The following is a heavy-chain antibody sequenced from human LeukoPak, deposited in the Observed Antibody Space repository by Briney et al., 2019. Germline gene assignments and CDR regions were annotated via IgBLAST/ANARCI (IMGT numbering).Heavy chain of an antibody. Sequence: PGGSLRLSCAASGFTFSSYAMSWVRLAPGKGLEWVSTISGSGGSTYYADSVKGRFTISRNNSKNTPYLQMNSLRAEDTAVYYCAKAIRTSCYGCNMDVWGKGTTVTVSS. CDR2: ISGSGGST. J-gene: IGHJ6*03. CDR3: AKAIRTSCYGCNMDV. D-gene: IGHD2-2*01. CDR1: GFTFSSYA. V-gene: IGHV3-23*01.